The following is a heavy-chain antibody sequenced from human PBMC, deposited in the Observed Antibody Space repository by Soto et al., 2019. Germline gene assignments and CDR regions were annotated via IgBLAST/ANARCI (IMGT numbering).Heavy chain of an antibody. Sequence: ASVKVSCKASGYTFTSYGISWVRQAPGQGLEWMGRISAYNGNTNYAQNLQGRVTMNTDTSTSTAYMVLRSLRSDDTAVYYCARGGSVHWGPEAGRFTRDYFYGMDVWGQGTTVTVSS. CDR2: ISAYNGNT. J-gene: IGHJ6*02. CDR1: GYTFTSYG. D-gene: IGHD3-16*02. CDR3: ARGGSVHWGPEAGRFTRDYFYGMDV. V-gene: IGHV1-18*01.